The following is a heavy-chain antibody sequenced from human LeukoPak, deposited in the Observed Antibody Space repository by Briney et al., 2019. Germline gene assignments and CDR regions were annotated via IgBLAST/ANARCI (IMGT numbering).Heavy chain of an antibody. D-gene: IGHD3-10*01. CDR3: AKYTPANYYGSGSIFDY. Sequence: GGSLRLSCAASEFTFSIYAMSWVRQAPGKGLEWVSAISGSGVSTYYADSVKGRFTISRDNSKDTLYLRMSNLRVEDTAVYYCAKYTPANYYGSGSIFDYWGQGTLVTVSS. V-gene: IGHV3-23*01. CDR1: EFTFSIYA. CDR2: ISGSGVST. J-gene: IGHJ4*02.